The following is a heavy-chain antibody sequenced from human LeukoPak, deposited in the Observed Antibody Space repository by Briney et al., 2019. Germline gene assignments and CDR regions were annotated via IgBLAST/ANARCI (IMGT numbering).Heavy chain of an antibody. CDR2: IYYSGST. J-gene: IGHJ5*02. CDR1: GGSISSHY. Sequence: SETLSLTCTVSGGSISSHYWSRIRQPPGKGLEWIGYIYYSGSTNYNPSLKSRVTISVDTSKNQFSLKLSSVTAADTAVYHCARMRDWFDPWGQGTLVTVSS. CDR3: ARMRDWFDP. V-gene: IGHV4-59*11.